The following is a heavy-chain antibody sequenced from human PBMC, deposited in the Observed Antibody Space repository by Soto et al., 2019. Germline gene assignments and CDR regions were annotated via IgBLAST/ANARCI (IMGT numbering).Heavy chain of an antibody. CDR2: IYYSGST. Sequence: SETLSLTCTVSGGSISSYYWSWIRQPPGKGLEWIGYIYYSGSTNYNPSLKSRVTISVDTSKNQFSLKLSSVTAADTAVYYCARSVSYYDFWSGYFEDYYYYMDVWGKGTTVTVSS. J-gene: IGHJ6*03. CDR3: ARSVSYYDFWSGYFEDYYYYMDV. V-gene: IGHV4-59*08. D-gene: IGHD3-3*01. CDR1: GGSISSYY.